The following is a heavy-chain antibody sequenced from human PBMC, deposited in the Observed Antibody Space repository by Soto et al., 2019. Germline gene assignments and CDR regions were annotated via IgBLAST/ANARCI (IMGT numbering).Heavy chain of an antibody. J-gene: IGHJ6*02. CDR2: MFYSGLT. D-gene: IGHD2-15*01. V-gene: IGHV4-39*01. CDR1: GYSVSSSDYY. CDR3: APLTVSLSGPYGINV. Sequence: SETLSLTCSVSGYSVSSSDYYWAWIRQPPGKGLEWIGSMFYSGLTYYNPSLKSRVTLSVDTSKNHFSVRLNSVTAADTAVYYCAPLTVSLSGPYGINVWGQGTTVTVSS.